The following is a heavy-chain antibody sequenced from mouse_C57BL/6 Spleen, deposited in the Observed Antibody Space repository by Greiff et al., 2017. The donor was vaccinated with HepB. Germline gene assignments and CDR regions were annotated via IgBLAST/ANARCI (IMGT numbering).Heavy chain of an antibody. V-gene: IGHV5-4*01. CDR2: ISDGGSYT. J-gene: IGHJ3*01. D-gene: IGHD2-3*01. CDR3: AREDGYWFAY. Sequence: EVQLVESGGGLVKPGGSLKLSCAASGFTFSSYAMSWVRQTPEKRLEWVATISDGGSYTYYPDNVKGRFTISRDNAKNNLYLQMSHLKSEDTAMYYCAREDGYWFAYWGQGTLVTVSA. CDR1: GFTFSSYA.